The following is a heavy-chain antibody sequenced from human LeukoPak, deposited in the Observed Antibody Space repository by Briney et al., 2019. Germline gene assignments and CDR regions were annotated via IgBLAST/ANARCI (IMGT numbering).Heavy chain of an antibody. CDR2: INSDGSST. J-gene: IGHJ6*02. D-gene: IGHD6-13*01. Sequence: GGSLRLSCAASGFTFSSYWMHWVRQAPGKGLVWVSRINSDGSSTSYADSVKGRFTISRDNAKNTLYLQMNSLRAEDTAVYYCARESSSWYNRYYGMASGAKGPRSPSP. CDR3: ARESSSWYNRYYGMAS. V-gene: IGHV3-74*01. CDR1: GFTFSSYW.